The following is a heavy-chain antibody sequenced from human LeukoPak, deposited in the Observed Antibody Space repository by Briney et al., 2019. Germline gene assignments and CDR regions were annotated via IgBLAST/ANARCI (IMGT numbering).Heavy chain of an antibody. CDR1: GFTFSSYA. CDR3: ANAEGRGGYFDWTYYYYYGMDV. V-gene: IGHV3-23*01. D-gene: IGHD3-9*01. J-gene: IGHJ6*02. CDR2: ISGSGGST. Sequence: GGSLRLSCAASGFTFSSYAMSWVRQAPGKGLEWVSAISGSGGSTYYADSVKGRFTISRDNSKNTLYLQMNSLRAEDTAVYCCANAEGRGGYFDWTYYYYYGMDVWGQGTTVTVSS.